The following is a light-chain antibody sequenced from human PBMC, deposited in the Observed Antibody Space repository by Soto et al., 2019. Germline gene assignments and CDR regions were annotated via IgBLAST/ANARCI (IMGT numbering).Light chain of an antibody. CDR2: ATS. CDR3: KQSTSLALT. V-gene: IGKV1-12*01. Sequence: IRMTQSPSSVSASVGDGVTTSRRASQGISRWLAWYPQKPGKDRKLLIYATSALQSGVHSRLSGSGYGTDFNLGISCLQPEEFATYYCKQSTSLALTIGGGTQVEIK. J-gene: IGKJ4*01. CDR1: QGISRW.